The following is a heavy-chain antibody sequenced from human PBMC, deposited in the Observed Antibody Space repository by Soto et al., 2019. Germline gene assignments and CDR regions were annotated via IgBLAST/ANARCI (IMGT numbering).Heavy chain of an antibody. V-gene: IGHV2-5*02. CDR1: GFSLSTSGAA. CDR2: IYWDGDK. Sequence: QINLIESGPTLVKPTQTLTLTCTFSGFSLSTSGAAVGWVRQPPGRALEWLALIYWDGDKRYNASLGNSLTSTKEASMNQVVLTSSNVDPADTATYYCALRETMAVFGLIIANGIWFDPWGQGTRVIVSS. D-gene: IGHD2-21*01. J-gene: IGHJ5*02. CDR3: ALRETMAVFGLIIANGIWFDP.